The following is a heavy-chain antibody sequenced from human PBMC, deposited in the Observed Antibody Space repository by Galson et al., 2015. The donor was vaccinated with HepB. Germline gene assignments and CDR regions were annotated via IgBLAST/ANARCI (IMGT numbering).Heavy chain of an antibody. V-gene: IGHV3-30*18. J-gene: IGHJ4*02. Sequence: SLRLSCAASGFTFSRYSMHWVRQAPGKGLEWVAVISYDGNNKYYTDSVKGRFTISRDNSKNTLFLQMNSLRAEDTAVYYCAKCLSSGWYAFLDYWGQGTLVTVSS. CDR2: ISYDGNNK. D-gene: IGHD6-19*01. CDR3: AKCLSSGWYAFLDY. CDR1: GFTFSRYS.